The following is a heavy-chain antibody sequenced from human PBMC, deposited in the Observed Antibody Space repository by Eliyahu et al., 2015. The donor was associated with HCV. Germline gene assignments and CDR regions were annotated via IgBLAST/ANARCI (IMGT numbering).Heavy chain of an antibody. J-gene: IGHJ6*02. CDR3: AKDLWGSGSYATGMDV. D-gene: IGHD3-10*01. CDR1: GFTFSTYA. CDR2: ISYDGSNK. Sequence: QVQLVESGGGVVQPGGSLRLSCAASGFTFSTYAMHWVRQAPGKGLECVALISYDGSNKYYADSVKGRFTMSRDNSKDTLYLQMNSLRAEDTAVYYCAKDLWGSGSYATGMDVWGQGTTVTVSS. V-gene: IGHV3-30*01.